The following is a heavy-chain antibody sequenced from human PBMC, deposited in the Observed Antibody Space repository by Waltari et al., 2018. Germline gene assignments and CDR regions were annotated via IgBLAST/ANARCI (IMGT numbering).Heavy chain of an antibody. CDR2: ISYNERNR. CDR3: ARDYCDRTNCHGMDV. V-gene: IGHV3-30*04. D-gene: IGHD3-22*01. CDR1: EFTFRSYA. Sequence: QVQLVESGGGVVQPGRSLRLSCAASEFTFRSYAMHWVRQAPGKGLEWGAVISYNERNRYYVDSVKGRFIISRDNSRKMLYLQMNSLRTEDTAVYYCARDYCDRTNCHGMDVWGQGTTVTVSS. J-gene: IGHJ6*02.